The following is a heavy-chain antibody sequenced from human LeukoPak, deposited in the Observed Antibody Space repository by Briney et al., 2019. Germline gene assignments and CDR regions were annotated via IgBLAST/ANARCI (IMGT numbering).Heavy chain of an antibody. CDR3: ARDRDPGFDP. CDR2: ISYDGSNK. CDR1: GFTISSYA. J-gene: IGHJ5*02. Sequence: GGSLRLSCAASGFTISSYAMHWVRQAPGKGLEWVAVISYDGSNKYYADSVKGRFTISRDNSKNTLYLQMNSLRAEDTAVYYCARDRDPGFDPWGQGTLVTVSS. V-gene: IGHV3-30-3*01.